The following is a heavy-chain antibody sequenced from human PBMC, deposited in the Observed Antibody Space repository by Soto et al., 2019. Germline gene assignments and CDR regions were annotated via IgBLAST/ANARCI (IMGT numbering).Heavy chain of an antibody. CDR3: ASDLALGLACLSYYGMDV. V-gene: IGHV3-33*01. D-gene: IGHD1-26*01. CDR2: IWYDGSNK. J-gene: IGHJ6*02. CDR1: GFTFSSYG. Sequence: PGGSLRLSCAASGFTFSSYGMHWVSQAPGKGLEWVAVIWYDGSNKYYADSVKVRFTISRDNSKNTLYLQMNSLRAEDTAGYYWASDLALGLACLSYYGMDVWGQGTTVTVFS.